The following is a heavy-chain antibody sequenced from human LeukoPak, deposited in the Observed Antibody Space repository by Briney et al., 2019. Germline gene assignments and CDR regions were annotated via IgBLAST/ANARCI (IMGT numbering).Heavy chain of an antibody. CDR2: INPSGGST. CDR3: ASSSPLDAFDI. V-gene: IGHV1-46*01. CDR1: GYTFTTYY. J-gene: IGHJ3*02. Sequence: ASVKVSCKASGYTFTTYYMHWVRQAPGQGLEWMGIINPSGGSTSYAQKFQGRVTMTRDMSTSTVYMELNSLRSEDTAVYYCASSSPLDAFDIWGQGTMVTVSS.